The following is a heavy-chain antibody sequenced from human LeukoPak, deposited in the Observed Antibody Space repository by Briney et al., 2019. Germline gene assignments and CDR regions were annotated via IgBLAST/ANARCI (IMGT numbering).Heavy chain of an antibody. D-gene: IGHD4-23*01. J-gene: IGHJ4*02. CDR2: IYYSGST. CDR3: ARDFEGGATVVTIDY. Sequence: PSETLSLTCTVSGGSISSYYWSWIRQPPGKGLEWIGYIYYSGSTNYNPSLKSRVTISVDTSKNQFSLKLSSVTAADTAVYYCARDFEGGATVVTIDYWGQGTLVTVSS. CDR1: GGSISSYY. V-gene: IGHV4-59*12.